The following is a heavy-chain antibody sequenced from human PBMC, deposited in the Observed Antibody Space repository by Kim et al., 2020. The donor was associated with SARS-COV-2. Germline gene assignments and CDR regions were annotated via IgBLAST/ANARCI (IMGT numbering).Heavy chain of an antibody. V-gene: IGHV3-23*01. D-gene: IGHD3-22*01. J-gene: IGHJ4*02. Sequence: YNADSVKGRFTIPRDNSRNTLYLQMNSLRAEDTAVYYGAKDYDSSGYYDYWGQGTLVTVSA. CDR3: AKDYDSSGYYDY.